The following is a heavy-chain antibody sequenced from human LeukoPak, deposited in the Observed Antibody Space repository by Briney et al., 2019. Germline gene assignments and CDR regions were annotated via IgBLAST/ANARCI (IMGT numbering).Heavy chain of an antibody. Sequence: PGGSLRLSCAASGFTFNNYIMTWVRQAPGRGLEWVSYISSGSGTMYYADSVKGRFTISRDNAKKSLYLQMNSLRDEDTAVYYCARAVLGYSWAYDYWGQGTLVTVSS. V-gene: IGHV3-48*02. CDR2: ISSGSGTM. CDR1: GFTFNNYI. CDR3: ARAVLGYSWAYDY. D-gene: IGHD5-18*01. J-gene: IGHJ4*02.